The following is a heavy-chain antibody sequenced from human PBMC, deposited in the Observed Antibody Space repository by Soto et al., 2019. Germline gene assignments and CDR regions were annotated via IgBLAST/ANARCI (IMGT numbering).Heavy chain of an antibody. J-gene: IGHJ4*02. CDR1: GASISQYY. V-gene: IGHV4-59*08. Sequence: SETLSLTCTVSGASISQYYWSWIRQPPGMGLEWIGYIYFSGSTNYNPSLKSRVTMSVEMSKNQFSLKLSSVTAADTAVYYCARHLGEGYFDYWGQGTLVT. CDR2: IYFSGST. CDR3: ARHLGEGYFDY.